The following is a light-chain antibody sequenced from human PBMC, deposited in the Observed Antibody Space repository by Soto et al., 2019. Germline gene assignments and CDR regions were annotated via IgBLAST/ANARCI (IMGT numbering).Light chain of an antibody. J-gene: IGKJ3*01. CDR1: QSVSNY. Sequence: EIVLTQSPATLYLSPGERVTLSCRASQSVSNYLAWYQQKPGQAPRLLIYDASNREPGIPARFSGSGSGTDFTLTITSLEPDDFAVYYCQQRSIWPPLFGPVTKVDIK. CDR3: QQRSIWPPL. V-gene: IGKV3-11*01. CDR2: DAS.